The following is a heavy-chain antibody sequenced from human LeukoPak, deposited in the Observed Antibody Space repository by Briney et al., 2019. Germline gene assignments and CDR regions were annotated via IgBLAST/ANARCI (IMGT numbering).Heavy chain of an antibody. CDR1: GFTFSTYW. V-gene: IGHV3-74*01. CDR3: AREVYANSYYFDY. CDR2: IKSDGSST. J-gene: IGHJ4*02. D-gene: IGHD2-8*01. Sequence: PGGSLRLSCAASGFTFSTYWMNWVRQAPGKGLVWVSRIKSDGSSTGYADSVKGRFTTSRDNAKNTLYLQMNSLRAEDTAVYYCAREVYANSYYFDYWGQGTLVTVSS.